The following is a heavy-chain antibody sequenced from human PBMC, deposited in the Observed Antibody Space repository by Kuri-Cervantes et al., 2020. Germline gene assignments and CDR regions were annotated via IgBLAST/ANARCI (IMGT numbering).Heavy chain of an antibody. J-gene: IGHJ3*02. CDR3: ARDADSGPLLWLRESATPAFDI. V-gene: IGHV3-74*01. Sequence: GESLKISCAASGFTFSSYWMHWVRQAPGKGLGWVSRINRDGSSTSYADSVKGRFTISRDNAKNTLYLQMNSLRAEDTAVYYCARDADSGPLLWLRESATPAFDIWGQGTMVTVSS. CDR2: INRDGSST. CDR1: GFTFSSYW. D-gene: IGHD3-10*01.